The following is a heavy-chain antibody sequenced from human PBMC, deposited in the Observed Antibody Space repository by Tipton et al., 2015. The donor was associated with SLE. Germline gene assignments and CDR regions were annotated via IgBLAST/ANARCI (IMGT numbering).Heavy chain of an antibody. CDR2: MGPNSGNT. CDR3: ARGVPSLYDFRRGSWVGPFHP. Sequence: QSGPEVKKPGASVKVSCKASGYTFASYDINWVRQAPRQGLEWMGWMGPNSGNTGYAQKFQGRVTMTRNTSTTTAYMELSSLTSEDTAVYYCARGVPSLYDFRRGSWVGPFHPWGQGTLVTVSS. V-gene: IGHV1-8*01. J-gene: IGHJ5*02. CDR1: GYTFASYD. D-gene: IGHD3-3*01.